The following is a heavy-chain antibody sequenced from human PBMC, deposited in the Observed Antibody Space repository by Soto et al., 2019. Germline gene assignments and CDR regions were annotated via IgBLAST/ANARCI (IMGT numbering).Heavy chain of an antibody. CDR3: ARDRGFSCFDL. Sequence: GGSLRLSCAASGFTFSDSWMNWVRQAPGKGLEWVASTVPDGSGRYYVDSVKGRFTISRDNTKTSLYLQMNSLRVDDTAIYYCARDRGFSCFDLWGQGTLVTVSS. V-gene: IGHV3-7*01. J-gene: IGHJ5*01. CDR2: TVPDGSGR. D-gene: IGHD3-10*01. CDR1: GFTFSDSW.